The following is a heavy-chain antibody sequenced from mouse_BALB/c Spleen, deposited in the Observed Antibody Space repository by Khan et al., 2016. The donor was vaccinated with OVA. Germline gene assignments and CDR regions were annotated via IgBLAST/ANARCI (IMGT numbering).Heavy chain of an antibody. V-gene: IGHV8-12*01. J-gene: IGHJ3*01. D-gene: IGHD2-4*01. CDR2: IYWDDDK. Sequence: QVQLKESGPGILQPSQTLSLTCSFSGFSLSTSGMGVSWIRQPSGKGLEWLAHIYWDDDKRYNPSLTSRLTISKDTSRNQVFLKITSVDTADTATYYCARNVYEYDPWFAYWGQGTLVTVSA. CDR3: ARNVYEYDPWFAY. CDR1: GFSLSTSGMG.